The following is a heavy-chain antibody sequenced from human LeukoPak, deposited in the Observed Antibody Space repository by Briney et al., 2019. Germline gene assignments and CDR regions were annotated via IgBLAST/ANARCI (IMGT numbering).Heavy chain of an antibody. J-gene: IGHJ4*02. CDR1: GYTFTGYY. CDR2: INPNSGGT. Sequence: ASVKVSCKASGYTFTGYYMHWVRQAPGQGLEWTGWINPNSGGTNYAQKFQGRVTMTRDTSISTAYMELGRLRSDDTAVYYCARDPIAVAGTKDDYWGQGTLVTVSS. D-gene: IGHD6-19*01. V-gene: IGHV1-2*02. CDR3: ARDPIAVAGTKDDY.